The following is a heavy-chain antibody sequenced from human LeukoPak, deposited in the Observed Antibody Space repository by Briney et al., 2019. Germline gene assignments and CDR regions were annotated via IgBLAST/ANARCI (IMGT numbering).Heavy chain of an antibody. D-gene: IGHD3-22*01. J-gene: IGHJ3*02. CDR2: INHSGST. CDR3: ARTRFGYYYDSSGPKDAFDI. Sequence: KPSETLSLTCAVYGGSFSGYYWSWIRQPPRKGLEWIGEINHSGSTNYNPSLKSRVTISVDTSKNQFSLKLSSVTAADTAVYYCARTRFGYYYDSSGPKDAFDIWGQGTMVTVSS. CDR1: GGSFSGYY. V-gene: IGHV4-34*01.